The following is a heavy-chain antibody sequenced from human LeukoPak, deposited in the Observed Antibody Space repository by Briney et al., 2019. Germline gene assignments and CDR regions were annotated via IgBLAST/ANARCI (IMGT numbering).Heavy chain of an antibody. J-gene: IGHJ4*02. CDR2: ISYDGSNK. CDR3: ARDRGYYDSSGIVDY. Sequence: GGSLRLSCAASGFTLNSYAIHWVRQAPGKGLEWVAVISYDGSNKYYADSVKGRFTISRDNSKNTLYLQMNSLRAEDTAVYYCARDRGYYDSSGIVDYWGQGILVTVSS. D-gene: IGHD3-22*01. CDR1: GFTLNSYA. V-gene: IGHV3-30*04.